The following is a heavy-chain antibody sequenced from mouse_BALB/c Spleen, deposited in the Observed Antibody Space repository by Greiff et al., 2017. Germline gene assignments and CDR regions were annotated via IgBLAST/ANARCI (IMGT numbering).Heavy chain of an antibody. CDR1: GFTFTDYY. J-gene: IGHJ3*01. CDR2: IRNKANGYTT. CDR3: ARDLGKNWDGFAY. D-gene: IGHD4-1*01. V-gene: IGHV7-3*02. Sequence: EVQGVESGGGLVQPGGSLRLSCATSGFTFTDYYMSWVRQPPGKALEWLGFIRNKANGYTTEYSASVKGRFTISRDNSQSILYLQMNTLRAEDSATYYCARDLGKNWDGFAYWGQGTLVTVSA.